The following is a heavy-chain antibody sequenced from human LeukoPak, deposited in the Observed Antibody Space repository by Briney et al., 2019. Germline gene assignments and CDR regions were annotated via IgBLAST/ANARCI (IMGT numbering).Heavy chain of an antibody. CDR2: MSFDGSHI. CDR3: ARGGTYYYQYYYMDV. V-gene: IGHV3-30*05. D-gene: IGHD3-16*01. Sequence: GGSLRLSCAASQFTFSSHAMNWVRQAPGKGLDWVAVMSFDGSHIYYADSVKGRFTISRDNSNNTLFLQMNSLNADGTAVYYCARGGTYYYQYYYMDVWGKGTTVTVSS. CDR1: QFTFSSHA. J-gene: IGHJ6*03.